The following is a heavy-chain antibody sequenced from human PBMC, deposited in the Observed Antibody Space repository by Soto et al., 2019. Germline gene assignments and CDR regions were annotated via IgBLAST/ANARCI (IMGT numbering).Heavy chain of an antibody. CDR1: GDTFTSYG. CDR2: ISAYNGNT. Sequence: GASVKVSCKASGDTFTSYGSSWVRQAPGQGLEWMGWISAYNGNTNYAQKLQGRVTMTTDTSTSTAYMELRSLRSDDTAVYYCAFEIDYYDSSGYSPDAFDIWGQGTMVTVSS. CDR3: AFEIDYYDSSGYSPDAFDI. V-gene: IGHV1-18*01. J-gene: IGHJ3*02. D-gene: IGHD3-22*01.